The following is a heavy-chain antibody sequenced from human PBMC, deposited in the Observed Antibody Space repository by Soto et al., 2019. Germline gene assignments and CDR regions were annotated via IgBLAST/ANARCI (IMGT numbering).Heavy chain of an antibody. Sequence: KPSETLSLTCAVYGGSFSGYYWSWIRQPPGKGLEWIGEINHSGSTNYNPSLKSRVTISVDTSKNQFSLKLSSVTAADTAVYYCARGKDYDYVWGSYRFAPVRNYFDYWGQGTLVTVS. V-gene: IGHV4-34*01. CDR2: INHSGST. CDR1: GGSFSGYY. CDR3: ARGKDYDYVWGSYRFAPVRNYFDY. J-gene: IGHJ4*02. D-gene: IGHD3-16*02.